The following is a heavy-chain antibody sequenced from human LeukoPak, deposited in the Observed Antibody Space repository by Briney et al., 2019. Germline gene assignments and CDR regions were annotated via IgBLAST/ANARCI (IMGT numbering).Heavy chain of an antibody. V-gene: IGHV4-59*01. CDR1: GGPISSYY. J-gene: IGHJ4*02. CDR3: ARDSREGPSYSSSWYYFDY. D-gene: IGHD6-13*01. Sequence: SETLSLTCTVSGGPISSYYCSWIRQPPGKGLEWIGYIYYSGSTNYNPSLKSRVTISVDTSKNQFSLKLSSVTAADTAVYYCARDSREGPSYSSSWYYFDYWGQGTLVTVSS. CDR2: IYYSGST.